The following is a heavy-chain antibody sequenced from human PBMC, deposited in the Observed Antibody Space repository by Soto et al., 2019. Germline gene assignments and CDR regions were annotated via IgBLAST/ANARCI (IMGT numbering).Heavy chain of an antibody. CDR1: GFTFSSYA. J-gene: IGHJ4*02. CDR3: ATHKGGYSSGWYGAYFDY. CDR2: ISGSGGST. V-gene: IGHV3-23*01. D-gene: IGHD6-19*01. Sequence: GWSLRLSCAASGFTFSSYAMSLVRQATGKGLEWVSAISGSGGSTYYADSVKGRFTISRDNCKNTLYLQMNSLRAEDTAVYYCATHKGGYSSGWYGAYFDYWGQATLVTVSS.